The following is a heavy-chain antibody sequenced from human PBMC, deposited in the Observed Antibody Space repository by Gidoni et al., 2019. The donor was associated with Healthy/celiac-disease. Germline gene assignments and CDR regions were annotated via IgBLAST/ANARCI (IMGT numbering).Heavy chain of an antibody. CDR1: GGSISSGSYY. V-gene: IGHV4-61*02. CDR3: ARVWGLEYYFDY. Sequence: QVQLQESGPGLGKPSQTLSLTCTVSGGSISSGSYYWSWIRQPAGKGLEWIGRIYTSGSTNYNPSLKSRVTISVDTSKNQFSLKLSSVTAADTAVYYCARVWGLEYYFDYWGQGTLVTVSS. CDR2: IYTSGST. D-gene: IGHD3-16*01. J-gene: IGHJ4*02.